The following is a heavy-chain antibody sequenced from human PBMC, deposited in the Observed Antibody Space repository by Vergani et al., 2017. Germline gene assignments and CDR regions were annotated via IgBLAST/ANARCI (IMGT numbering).Heavy chain of an antibody. Sequence: QVQLQESGPGLVKPSETLSLTCTVSGYSISSGYYWGWIRQPPGKGLEWIGSIYHSGSTYYNPSLQSRVTISVDTSKNQFSLKLSSVTAADTAVYYCARMDIVATSSDYWGQGTLVTVSS. V-gene: IGHV4-38-2*02. CDR2: IYHSGST. D-gene: IGHD5-12*01. CDR1: GYSISSGYY. CDR3: ARMDIVATSSDY. J-gene: IGHJ4*02.